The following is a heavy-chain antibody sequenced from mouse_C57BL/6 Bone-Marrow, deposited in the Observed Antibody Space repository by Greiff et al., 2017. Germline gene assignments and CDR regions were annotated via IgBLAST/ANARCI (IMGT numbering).Heavy chain of an antibody. D-gene: IGHD2-4*01. J-gene: IGHJ3*01. CDR2: ISDGGSYT. CDR3: ARGIYYEYDGAWFAY. CDR1: GFTFSSYA. Sequence: EVQLVESGGGLVKPGGSLKLSCAASGFTFSSYAMSWVRQTPEKRLEWVATISDGGSYTYYPDNVKGRFTISRDNAKNNLYLQRSHLKSEDTAMYYCARGIYYEYDGAWFAYWGQGTLVTVSA. V-gene: IGHV5-4*01.